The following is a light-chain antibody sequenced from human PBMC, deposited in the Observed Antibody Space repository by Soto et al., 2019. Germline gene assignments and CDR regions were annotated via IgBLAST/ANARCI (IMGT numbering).Light chain of an antibody. CDR1: QSVTSDY. J-gene: IGKJ1*01. V-gene: IGKV3-20*01. Sequence: DIVLTQSPGTLSLSPGESAALSCRASQSVTSDYLVWYRQKPGQAPRLLIYAVSSRAAGIPDRFSGSGSETDFTLTITRLEPEDSAVYYCQQHSSSPWTFGQGTRVEV. CDR3: QQHSSSPWT. CDR2: AVS.